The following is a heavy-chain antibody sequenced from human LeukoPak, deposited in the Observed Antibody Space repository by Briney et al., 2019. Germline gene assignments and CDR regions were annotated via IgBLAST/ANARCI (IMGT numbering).Heavy chain of an antibody. J-gene: IGHJ3*02. V-gene: IGHV3-74*01. CDR3: ARKIGGGSYAFDI. CDR2: LNSDGRIT. Sequence: GGSLRLSCAASGFTFSSYWMHWVRQAPGKGLVWVSRLNSDGRITNYADSVKGRFTISRDNAKNTLYLQMNSLRAEDTAVYYCARKIGGGSYAFDIWGQGTMVTVSS. D-gene: IGHD3-16*01. CDR1: GFTFSSYW.